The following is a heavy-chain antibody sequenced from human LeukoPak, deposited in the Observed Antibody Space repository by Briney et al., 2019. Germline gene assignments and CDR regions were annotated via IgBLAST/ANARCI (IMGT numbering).Heavy chain of an antibody. CDR2: MYYGRTT. CDR3: VRHDGRGGSTMGALDS. V-gene: IGHV4-39*01. CDR1: GGSLTSSSHH. D-gene: IGHD5/OR15-5a*01. J-gene: IGHJ4*02. Sequence: SETLSLTCTVSGGSLTSSSHHWGWIRQSPGKGLEWIGSMYYGRTTYYNPSLNSRVTISVVTSKNQFSLQVNSVTAADTAVYYCVRHDGRGGSTMGALDSWGQGSLVTVSS.